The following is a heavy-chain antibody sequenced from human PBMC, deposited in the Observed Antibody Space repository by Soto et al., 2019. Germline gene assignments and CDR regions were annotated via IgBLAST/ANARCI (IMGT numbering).Heavy chain of an antibody. V-gene: IGHV1-18*01. CDR3: ARDMAIAAAGGYVGWFDP. D-gene: IGHD6-13*01. CDR1: GYTFTSYG. CDR2: ISAYNGNT. Sequence: ASVKVSCKASGYTFTSYGISWVRQAPGQGLEWMGWISAYNGNTNYAQKLQGGVTMTTDTSTSTAYMELRSLRSDDTAVYYCARDMAIAAAGGYVGWFDPWGQGTLVTVSS. J-gene: IGHJ5*02.